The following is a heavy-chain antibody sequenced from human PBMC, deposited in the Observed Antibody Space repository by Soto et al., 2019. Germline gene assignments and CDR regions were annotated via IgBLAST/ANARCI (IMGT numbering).Heavy chain of an antibody. Sequence: QLLLQESGPGLVKPSETLSLTCTVSGGSILDSTYYWAWIRQSPGKGLEWIGTIFYSGGPFYTPSLKSRVTMSVDTSNNQFSLKLSSVTAADTAVYYCASQASGYYYGWFDPWGQGTLVTVSS. J-gene: IGHJ5*02. CDR1: GGSILDSTYY. CDR3: ASQASGYYYGWFDP. V-gene: IGHV4-39*01. D-gene: IGHD3-22*01. CDR2: IFYSGGP.